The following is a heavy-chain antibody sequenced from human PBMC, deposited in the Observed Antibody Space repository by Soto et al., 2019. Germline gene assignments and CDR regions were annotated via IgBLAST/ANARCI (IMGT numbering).Heavy chain of an antibody. D-gene: IGHD2-15*01. J-gene: IGHJ4*02. CDR2: IYYSGST. CDR3: ARHTPAISISDH. CDR1: GGSISSSSYY. Sequence: SETMSLTYTVSGGSISSSSYYWGWIRQPPGKGLEWIGSIYYSGSTYYNPSLKSRVTISVDTSKNQFSLKLSSVTAADTAVYYCARHTPAISISDHWGQGTLVTVSS. V-gene: IGHV4-39*01.